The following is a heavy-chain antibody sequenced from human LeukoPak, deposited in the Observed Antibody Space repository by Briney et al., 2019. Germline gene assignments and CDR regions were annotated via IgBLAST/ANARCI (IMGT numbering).Heavy chain of an antibody. J-gene: IGHJ6*03. CDR1: GFTLSKFD. Sequence: GGSLRLSCAASGFTLSKFDMYWVRQAPGKGLECVSVISGSGGSTYYADSVEGRFTISRDNSKNTLYLQMTSLRVEDTAVYSCAKTGFQWGDYYYYMDVWGKGTTVTVSS. D-gene: IGHD1-14*01. CDR3: AKTGFQWGDYYYYMDV. V-gene: IGHV3-23*01. CDR2: ISGSGGST.